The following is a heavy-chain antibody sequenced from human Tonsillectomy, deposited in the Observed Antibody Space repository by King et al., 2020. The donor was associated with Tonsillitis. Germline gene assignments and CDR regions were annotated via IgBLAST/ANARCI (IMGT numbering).Heavy chain of an antibody. CDR1: GGSISSSSYY. Sequence: LQLQESGPGLVKPSETLSLTCTVSGGSISSSSYYWGWIRQPPGKGLEWIGSIYYSGSTYYNPSLKSRVTISVDTSKNQFSLKLSSVTAADTAVYYCARHGLPVAVLDAFDIWGQGTMVTVSS. CDR3: ARHGLPVAVLDAFDI. J-gene: IGHJ3*02. CDR2: IYYSGST. V-gene: IGHV4-39*01. D-gene: IGHD6-19*01.